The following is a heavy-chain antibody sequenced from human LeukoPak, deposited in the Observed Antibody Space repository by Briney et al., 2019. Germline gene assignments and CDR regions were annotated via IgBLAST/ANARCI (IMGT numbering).Heavy chain of an antibody. CDR3: ARDGTGELNAFDI. CDR2: IIPIFGTA. CDR1: GGTLSSYA. Sequence: SVKVSCKASGGTLSSYAISWVRQAPGQGLEWMGGIIPIFGTANYAQKFQGRVMITTDESTSTAYMELSSLRSEDTAVYYCARDGTGELNAFDIWGQGTMVTVSS. J-gene: IGHJ3*02. D-gene: IGHD2-8*02. V-gene: IGHV1-69*05.